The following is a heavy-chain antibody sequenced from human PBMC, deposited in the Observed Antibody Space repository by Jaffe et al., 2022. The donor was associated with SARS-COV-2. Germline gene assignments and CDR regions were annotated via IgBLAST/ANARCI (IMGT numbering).Heavy chain of an antibody. CDR2: ISAYNGNT. Sequence: QVQLVQSGAEVKKPGASVKVSCKASGYTFTSYGISWVRQAPGQGLEWMGWISAYNGNTNYAQKLQGRVTMTTDTSTSTAYMELRSLRSDDTAVYYCARASYYDILTGYAEWYYFDYWGQGTLVTVSS. V-gene: IGHV1-18*01. D-gene: IGHD3-9*01. CDR1: GYTFTSYG. CDR3: ARASYYDILTGYAEWYYFDY. J-gene: IGHJ4*02.